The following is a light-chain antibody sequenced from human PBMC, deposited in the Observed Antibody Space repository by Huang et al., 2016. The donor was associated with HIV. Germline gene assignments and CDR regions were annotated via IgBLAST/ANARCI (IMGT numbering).Light chain of an antibody. CDR1: QSVSSN. Sequence: EIVMTQSPATLSVSPGERATLSCRASQSVSSNLAWYQQKPGQAPRLRIYGASTRATGIPARFSGSGSGTEFTLTISSLQSEDFAVYYCQQYNNWIWTFGQGTKVEIK. V-gene: IGKV3-15*01. CDR2: GAS. J-gene: IGKJ1*01. CDR3: QQYNNWIWT.